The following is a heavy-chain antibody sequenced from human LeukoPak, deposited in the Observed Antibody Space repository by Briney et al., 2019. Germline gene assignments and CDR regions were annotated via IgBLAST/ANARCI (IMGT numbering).Heavy chain of an antibody. CDR2: INHSGST. J-gene: IGHJ5*02. V-gene: IGHV4-34*01. CDR3: ARGIVIFGVVNWFDP. D-gene: IGHD3-3*01. CDR1: GGSFSGYY. Sequence: SETLSLTCAVYGGSFSGYYWSWIRQPPGKGLEWIGEINHSGSTNYNPSLKSRVTISVDTSKNQFSLKLSSVTAADTAVYYCARGIVIFGVVNWFDPWGQGTLVTVSS.